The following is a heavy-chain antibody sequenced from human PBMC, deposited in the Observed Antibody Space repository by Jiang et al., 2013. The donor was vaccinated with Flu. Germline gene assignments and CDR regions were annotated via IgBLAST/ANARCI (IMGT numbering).Heavy chain of an antibody. V-gene: IGHV1-3*01. CDR1: GYTFTSYA. D-gene: IGHD6-19*01. CDR2: INAGNGNT. J-gene: IGHJ4*02. Sequence: SVKVSCKASGYTFTSYAMHWVRQAPGQRLEWMGWINAGNGNTKYSQKFQGRVTITRDTSASTAYMELSSLRSEDTAVYYCARAPRIAVAGAINWGQGTLVTVSS. CDR3: ARAPRIAVAGAIN.